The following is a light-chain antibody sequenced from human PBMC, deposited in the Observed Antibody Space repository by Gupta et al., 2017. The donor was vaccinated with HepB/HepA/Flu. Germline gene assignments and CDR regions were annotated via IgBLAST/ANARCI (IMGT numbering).Light chain of an antibody. CDR1: DIGLKS. CDR2: DDS. Sequence: SYTLTQPPAVSVAPGKTATLTCGGNDIGLKSVHWYQQAPGQAPRLVIYDDSDRPSGIPERFSGSNSGNTATLTISRVEAGDEADYYGHGWDSVRHDIYVIFGGGTKLTVL. CDR3: HGWDSVRHDIYVI. J-gene: IGLJ2*01. V-gene: IGLV3-21*01.